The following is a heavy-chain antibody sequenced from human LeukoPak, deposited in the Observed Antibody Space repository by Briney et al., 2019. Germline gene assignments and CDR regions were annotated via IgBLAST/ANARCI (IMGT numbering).Heavy chain of an antibody. CDR2: ISGSGGST. V-gene: IGHV3-23*01. D-gene: IGHD6-19*01. Sequence: GGSLRLSCAASGFTFSSYAMSWVRQAPGKGLEWVSAISGSGGSTYYADSVKGRFTISRDNSKNTLYLQMNSLRAEDTAVYYCAKDFSSGWYVRYYYYYYMDVWGKGTTVTVSS. CDR1: GFTFSSYA. CDR3: AKDFSSGWYVRYYYYYYMDV. J-gene: IGHJ6*03.